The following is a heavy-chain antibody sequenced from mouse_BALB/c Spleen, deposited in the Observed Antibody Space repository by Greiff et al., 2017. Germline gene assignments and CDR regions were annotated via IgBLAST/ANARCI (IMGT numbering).Heavy chain of an antibody. CDR3: ALYDYEDD. CDR2: IDPSDSYT. CDR1: GYTFTSYW. J-gene: IGHJ3*01. D-gene: IGHD2-4*01. V-gene: IGHV1-69*02. Sequence: QVQLQQPGAELVKPGASVKLSCKASGYTFTSYWMHWVKQRPGQGLEWIGEIDPSDSYTNYNQKFKGKATLTVDKSSSTAYMQLSSLTSEDSAVYYCALYDYEDDRGEGTVVTGSA.